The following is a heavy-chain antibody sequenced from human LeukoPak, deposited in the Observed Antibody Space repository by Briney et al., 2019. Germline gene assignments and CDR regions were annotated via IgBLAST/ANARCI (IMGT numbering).Heavy chain of an antibody. Sequence: SETLSLTCTVSGGSISSSSYYWGWIRQPPGKGLEWIGSIYYSGSTYYNPSLKSRVTISVDTSKNQFSLKLSSVTAADTAVYYCARLPLERSSQDYYYYMDVWGKGTTVTVSS. D-gene: IGHD1-1*01. CDR3: ARLPLERSSQDYYYYMDV. CDR1: GGSISSSSYY. CDR2: IYYSGST. J-gene: IGHJ6*03. V-gene: IGHV4-39*01.